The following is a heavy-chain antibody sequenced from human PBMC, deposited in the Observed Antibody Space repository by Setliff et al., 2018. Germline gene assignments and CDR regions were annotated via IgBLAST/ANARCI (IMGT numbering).Heavy chain of an antibody. CDR3: ARMGTDYIMTRVNSYQYYFYMDV. D-gene: IGHD5-18*01. V-gene: IGHV4-39*01. CDR1: GASISSSRDY. J-gene: IGHJ6*03. Sequence: SETLSLTCTVSGASISSSRDYWGWVRQPPGKGLEWIGSIYYSGSTYYNPSLKSRVTISVDRSKNQVFLRMTSVTAADTSFYYCARMGTDYIMTRVNSYQYYFYMDVWGKGTTVTVS. CDR2: IYYSGST.